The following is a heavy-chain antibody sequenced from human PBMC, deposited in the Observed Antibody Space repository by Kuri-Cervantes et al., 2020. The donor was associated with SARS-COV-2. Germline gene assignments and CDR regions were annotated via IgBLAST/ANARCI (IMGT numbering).Heavy chain of an antibody. CDR1: GFTFSSYW. D-gene: IGHD2-21*01. V-gene: IGHV3-7*04. J-gene: IGHJ6*03. CDR3: ARVAGEGPIYYYYMDV. Sequence: GESLKISCAASGFTFSSYWMSWVRQAPGKGLEWVANIKQGGSEKYYVDSVKGRFTISTDDAENSLYLQMNSLRAEDTAVYYCARVAGEGPIYYYYMDVWGKGTTVTVSS. CDR2: IKQGGSEK.